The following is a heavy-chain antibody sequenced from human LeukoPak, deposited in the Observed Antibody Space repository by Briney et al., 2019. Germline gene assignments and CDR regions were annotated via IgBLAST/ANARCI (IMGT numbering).Heavy chain of an antibody. V-gene: IGHV3-9*01. CDR2: ISWNSGNI. J-gene: IGHJ4*02. D-gene: IGHD2-2*01. CDR1: GFTFDDYA. CDR3: AKDAGGLVVVPAMD. Sequence: PGRSLRLSCAASGFTFDDYAMHWVRQAPGKDLEWVSGISWNSGNIGYADSVKGRFTISRDNAKNSLYLQMNSLRAEDTALYYCAKDAGGLVVVPAMDWGQGTLVTVSS.